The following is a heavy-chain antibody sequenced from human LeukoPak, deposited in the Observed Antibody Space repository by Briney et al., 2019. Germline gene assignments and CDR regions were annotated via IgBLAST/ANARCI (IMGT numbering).Heavy chain of an antibody. Sequence: GGALRLSCAASGFAFSTYVRNLVRQDPGEGRGWVSYISSSSTTIYYGDSVKGRFTISRDDTKNALYLQMNSLRDEDTAVYYCARDQYDTSGYYDYWGQGTLVSVSS. CDR3: ARDQYDTSGYYDY. V-gene: IGHV3-48*02. CDR2: ISSSSTTI. D-gene: IGHD3-22*01. J-gene: IGHJ4*02. CDR1: GFAFSTYV.